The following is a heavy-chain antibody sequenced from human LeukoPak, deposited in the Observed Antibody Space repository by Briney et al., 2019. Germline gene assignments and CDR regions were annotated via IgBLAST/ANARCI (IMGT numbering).Heavy chain of an antibody. CDR1: GFTSSSYW. CDR3: TGGAGWLITY. V-gene: IGHV3-7*02. D-gene: IGHD5-24*01. CDR2: INSSGSVN. Sequence: PGGSLRLSCAASGFTSSSYWMSCVGHAPRKGLEGVGIINSSGSVNFYVYSVRGRFTIAGANAKKFLYLQMNILRAEDTVEYCCTGGAGWLITYWGQGTLVTVSS. J-gene: IGHJ4*02.